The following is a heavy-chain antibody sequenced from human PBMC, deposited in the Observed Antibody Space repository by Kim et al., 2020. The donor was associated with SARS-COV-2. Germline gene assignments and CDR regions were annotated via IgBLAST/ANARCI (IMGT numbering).Heavy chain of an antibody. CDR3: ARDQSQILEWLSPYYYYYMDV. J-gene: IGHJ6*03. CDR2: ISSSSSYI. D-gene: IGHD3-3*01. Sequence: GGSLRLSCAASGFTFSSYSMNWVRQAPGKGLEWVSSISSSSSYIYYADSVKGRFTISRDNAKNSLYLQMNSLRAEDTAVYYCARDQSQILEWLSPYYYYYMDVCGKGTTVTVSS. CDR1: GFTFSSYS. V-gene: IGHV3-21*01.